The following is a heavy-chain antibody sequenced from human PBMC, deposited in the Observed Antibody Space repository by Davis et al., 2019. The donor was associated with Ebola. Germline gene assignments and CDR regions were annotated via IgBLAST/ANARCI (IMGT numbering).Heavy chain of an antibody. CDR2: INAASGNA. V-gene: IGHV1-3*01. D-gene: IGHD3-16*02. Sequence: ASVKVSCKASGYRFSDYGIHWVRQAPGQGLEWMGWINAASGNAKNSQKFQGRVTLTRDTSASTAYMELSGLRSEDMAFYYCAKDISPVINWFDTWGRGTLVTVSS. CDR3: AKDISPVINWFDT. CDR1: GYRFSDYG. J-gene: IGHJ5*02.